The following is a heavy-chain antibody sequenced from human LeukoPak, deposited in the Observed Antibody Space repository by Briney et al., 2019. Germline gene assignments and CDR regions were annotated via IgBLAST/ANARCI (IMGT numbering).Heavy chain of an antibody. D-gene: IGHD5-24*01. CDR3: ARVRDGYNDAYDI. J-gene: IGHJ3*02. V-gene: IGHV1-46*01. CDR2: IKPSGGDT. CDR1: GYTFTSNY. Sequence: ASVKVSCKAFGYTFTSNYMHWVRQAPGQGPEWMGIIKPSGGDTSYAQTFQGRVFMTRDTSTSTVYMELSSLKSEDTAVYYCARVRDGYNDAYDIWGQGTMVTVSS.